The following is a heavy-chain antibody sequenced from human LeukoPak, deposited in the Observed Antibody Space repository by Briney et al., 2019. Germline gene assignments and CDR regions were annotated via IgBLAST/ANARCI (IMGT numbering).Heavy chain of an antibody. J-gene: IGHJ4*02. CDR2: ISAYNGNT. CDR1: GYTFTSYG. Sequence: ASVKVSCKASGYTFTSYGISWVRQAPGQGLEWMGWISAYNGNTNYAQKLQGRVTMTTDTSTSKAYMELRSLRSDDTAVYYCARSKDIVATDAIDYWGQGTLVTVSS. D-gene: IGHD5-12*01. CDR3: ARSKDIVATDAIDY. V-gene: IGHV1-18*01.